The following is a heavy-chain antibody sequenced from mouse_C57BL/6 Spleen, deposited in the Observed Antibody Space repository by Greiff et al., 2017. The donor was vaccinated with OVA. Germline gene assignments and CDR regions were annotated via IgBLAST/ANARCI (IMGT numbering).Heavy chain of an antibody. CDR2: IDPSDSYT. J-gene: IGHJ4*01. Sequence: QVQLQQPGDELVRPGTSVKLSCKASGYTFTSYWMHWVKQRPGQGLEWIGVIDPSDSYTNYNQKFKGKATLTVDTSSSTAYMQLSSLTSEDSAVYYCAFTTLYAMDYWGQGTSVTVSS. CDR3: AFTTLYAMDY. D-gene: IGHD1-1*01. CDR1: GYTFTSYW. V-gene: IGHV1-59*01.